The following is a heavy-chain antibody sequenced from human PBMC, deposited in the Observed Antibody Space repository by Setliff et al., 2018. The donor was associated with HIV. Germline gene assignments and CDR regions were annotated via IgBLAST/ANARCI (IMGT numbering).Heavy chain of an antibody. CDR3: ARVGGRDGYNWEYYFDY. J-gene: IGHJ4*02. Sequence: ASVKVSCKASGYTFTGYYMHLVRQAPGQGLEWMGWINPNSGGTNYAQKFQGWVTMTRDTSISTAYMELSRLRSDDTAVYYCARVGGRDGYNWEYYFDYWGQGTLVTVSS. CDR2: INPNSGGT. CDR1: GYTFTGYY. V-gene: IGHV1-2*04. D-gene: IGHD5-12*01.